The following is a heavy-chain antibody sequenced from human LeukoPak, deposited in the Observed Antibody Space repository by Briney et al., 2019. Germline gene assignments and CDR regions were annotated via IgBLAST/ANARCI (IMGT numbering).Heavy chain of an antibody. V-gene: IGHV1-69*13. D-gene: IGHD3-22*01. J-gene: IGHJ4*02. CDR3: ARGPWVYDSSGYYSLRLFDY. Sequence: SVKVSCKASGGTFSSYAISWVRQAPGQGLEWMGGIIPIFGTANYAQKFQGRVTITADESTSTAYMELRSLRFDDTAVYYCARGPWVYDSSGYYSLRLFDYWGQGTLVTVSS. CDR1: GGTFSSYA. CDR2: IIPIFGTA.